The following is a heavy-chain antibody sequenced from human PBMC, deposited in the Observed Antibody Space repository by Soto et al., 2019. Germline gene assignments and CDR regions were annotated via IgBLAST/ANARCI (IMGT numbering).Heavy chain of an antibody. CDR2: ISGSGSST. V-gene: IGHV3-23*01. J-gene: IGHJ4*02. Sequence: GGSLRLSCAASGFTFTGYAMSWVRQAPGKGLEWVSGISGSGSSTDYADSVKGRFIISRDSSNNTAYLQMNSLTAEDTAMYYCAKSIIAAGTYHFDNWGQGALVTVSS. CDR3: AKSIIAAGTYHFDN. D-gene: IGHD6-13*01. CDR1: GFTFTGYA.